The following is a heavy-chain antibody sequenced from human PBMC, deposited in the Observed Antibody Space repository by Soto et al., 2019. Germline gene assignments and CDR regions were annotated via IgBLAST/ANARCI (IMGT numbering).Heavy chain of an antibody. CDR3: AHHGYYSYGLDV. J-gene: IGHJ6*02. CDR1: GFSLSTSGVG. CDR2: IYWDDDK. V-gene: IGHV2-5*02. Sequence: QITLKESGPTLVKPTQTLTPTCTFSGFSLSTSGVGVGWIRQPPRKALERLALIYWDDDKRYSPALKSRLTLSKDTSKNQVVLTMTTMDPVDTATYYCAHHGYYSYGLDVWGQGTTVTVSS.